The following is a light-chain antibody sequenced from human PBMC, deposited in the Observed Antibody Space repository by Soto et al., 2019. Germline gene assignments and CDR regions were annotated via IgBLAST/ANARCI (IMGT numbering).Light chain of an antibody. CDR3: YSYTSSSAYV. CDR1: GSDVGAYNY. J-gene: IGLJ1*01. V-gene: IGLV2-14*01. Sequence: QSVLTQPASVSGSPGQSITLSCSGTGSDVGAYNYVSWYQQHPAKAPKLMIYDVSNRPSGVSDRFSGSKSGNTASLTISGLQAEDEADYYCYSYTSSSAYVFGSGTKVTVL. CDR2: DVS.